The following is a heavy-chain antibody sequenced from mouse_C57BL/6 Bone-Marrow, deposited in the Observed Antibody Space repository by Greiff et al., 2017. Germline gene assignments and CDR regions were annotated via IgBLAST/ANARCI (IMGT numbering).Heavy chain of an antibody. CDR2: IYPYSGST. Sequence: QVQLQQPGAELVKPGASVKLSCKASGYTFTSYWMHWVKQRPGQGLEWIGMIYPYSGSTNYNEKFKSKATLTVDKSSSTAYMQLSSLTSEDTAVYYGASPLYLLRDYCDYWGQGTTLTVSS. V-gene: IGHV1-64*01. CDR3: ASPLYLLRDYCDY. CDR1: GYTFTSYW. D-gene: IGHD1-1*01. J-gene: IGHJ2*01.